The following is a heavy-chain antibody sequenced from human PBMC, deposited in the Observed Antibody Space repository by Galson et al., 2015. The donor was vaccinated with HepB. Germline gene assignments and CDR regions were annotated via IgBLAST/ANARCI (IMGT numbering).Heavy chain of an antibody. CDR1: GLWFDAYA. CDR3: AKARLGWISGFDAFDV. Sequence: SLRLSCAGSGLWFDAYAMNWVRQAPGKGLEWLSGISANGGSIHYADSVKGRFTIFRDNSKNTLYLQMESLKVGDTAIYYCAKARLGWISGFDAFDVWGQGTMVTASS. J-gene: IGHJ3*01. V-gene: IGHV3-23*01. CDR2: ISANGGSI. D-gene: IGHD5-12*01.